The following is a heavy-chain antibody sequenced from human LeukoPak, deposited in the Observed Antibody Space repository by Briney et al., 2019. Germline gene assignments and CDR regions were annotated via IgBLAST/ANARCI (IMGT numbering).Heavy chain of an antibody. CDR1: GYTFTSYD. CDR3: ARGGLTIFGVEALYYFYYMLV. Sequence: ASVNVPYKASGYTFTSYDIIWVRQATGQGLEWMGWMNPRSGNTGYAQKFQGRVTMRRDTSISTAYVELSSLRSEDTAVYYCARGGLTIFGVEALYYFYYMLVWREGTTVTVSS. V-gene: IGHV1-8*01. D-gene: IGHD3-3*01. CDR2: MNPRSGNT. J-gene: IGHJ6*03.